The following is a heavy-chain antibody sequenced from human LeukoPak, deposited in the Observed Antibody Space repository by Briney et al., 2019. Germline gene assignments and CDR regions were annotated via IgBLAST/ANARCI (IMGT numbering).Heavy chain of an antibody. V-gene: IGHV1-8*01. CDR3: ARGLENSWYTTGALAAF. CDR1: GYTFTNYE. D-gene: IGHD6-13*01. CDR2: MNPNSGNT. Sequence: AAVTVSFTTSGYTFTNYEILWVRQAPGQGLEWMGWMNPNSGNTVHSQKFQGRVAMTRNISITTAHLEISSLRSEDRAVYFGARGLENSWYTTGALAAFWGQGTLVTVSS. J-gene: IGHJ4*02.